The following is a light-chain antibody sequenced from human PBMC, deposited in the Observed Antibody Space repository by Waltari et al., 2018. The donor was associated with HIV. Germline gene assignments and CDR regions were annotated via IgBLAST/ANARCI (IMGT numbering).Light chain of an antibody. J-gene: IGLJ2*01. Sequence: SYELAQPPSVSVSPGQTAIISCSGDELGNKDACWYQQKPGQSPVLVIFQSKRRPSGVPDRFSGSKSGTSASLAISGLQSEDDTDYYCAAWDDSLNGVVFGGGTKLTVL. V-gene: IGLV3-1*01. CDR1: ELGNKD. CDR2: QSK. CDR3: AAWDDSLNGVV.